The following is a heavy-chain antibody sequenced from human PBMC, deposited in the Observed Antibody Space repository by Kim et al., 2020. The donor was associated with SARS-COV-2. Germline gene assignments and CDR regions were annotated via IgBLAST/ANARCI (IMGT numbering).Heavy chain of an antibody. CDR3: ARVWMGITMVRGVIYNSWFDP. CDR2: IIPILGIA. Sequence: SVKVSCKASGGTFSSYTISWVRQAPGQGLEWMGRIIPILGIANYAQKFQGRVTITADKSTSTAYMELSSLRSEDTAVYYCARVWMGITMVRGVIYNSWFDPWGQGTLVTVSS. CDR1: GGTFSSYT. J-gene: IGHJ5*02. D-gene: IGHD3-10*01. V-gene: IGHV1-69*02.